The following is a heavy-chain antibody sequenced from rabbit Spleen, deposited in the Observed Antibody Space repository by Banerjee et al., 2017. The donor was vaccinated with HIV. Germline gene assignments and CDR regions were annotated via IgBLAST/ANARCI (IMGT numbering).Heavy chain of an antibody. J-gene: IGHJ4*01. V-gene: IGHV1S40*01. CDR3: ARDLTNIIGWNFGW. Sequence: QSLEESGGDLVKPGASLTLTCTASGVSFSSSSYMCWVRQAPGKGLEWIGIIYSGDDPRTWYANWAKGRFTISKSSSTTVTLQMTSLTAADTATYFCARDLTNIIGWNFGWWGPGTLVTVS. D-gene: IGHD1-1*01. CDR1: GVSFSSSSY. CDR2: IYSGDDPRT.